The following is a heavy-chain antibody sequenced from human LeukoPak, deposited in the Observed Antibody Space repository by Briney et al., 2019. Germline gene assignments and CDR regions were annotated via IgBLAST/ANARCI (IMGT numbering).Heavy chain of an antibody. CDR1: GITFTMFG. V-gene: IGHV3-48*01. Sequence: PGGSLRLSCAASGITFTMFGMNWVRQAPGKGLEWVSYIDARSGIVYYADSVQGRFTISRDDAKDSVFLQMNSLRVDDTAVYYCARTYDFGRGPPGDAFDNWGQGTLVTVPS. J-gene: IGHJ3*02. CDR3: ARTYDFGRGPPGDAFDN. D-gene: IGHD3-3*01. CDR2: IDARSGIV.